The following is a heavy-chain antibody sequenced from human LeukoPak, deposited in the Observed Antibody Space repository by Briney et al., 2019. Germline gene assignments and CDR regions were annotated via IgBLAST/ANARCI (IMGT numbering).Heavy chain of an antibody. V-gene: IGHV1-69*13. D-gene: IGHD3-22*01. Sequence: SVKVSCKASGGTFSSYAISWVRQAPGQGLEWMGGIIPIFGTANYAQKFQGRVTITADESTSTAYMELSSLRSEDTAVYYCARDNARENYYDSSGYYYLDYWGQGTLVTVSS. J-gene: IGHJ4*02. CDR3: ARDNARENYYDSSGYYYLDY. CDR2: IIPIFGTA. CDR1: GGTFSSYA.